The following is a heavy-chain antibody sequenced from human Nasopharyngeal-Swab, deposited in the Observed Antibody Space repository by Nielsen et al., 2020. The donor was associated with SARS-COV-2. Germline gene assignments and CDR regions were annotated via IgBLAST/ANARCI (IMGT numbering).Heavy chain of an antibody. D-gene: IGHD7-27*01. J-gene: IGHJ4*02. Sequence: WVRQAPGQGLEWMGWMNPKSGVTSYAQKFQGRVTMTWDTSTSTAYMELSRLRSDDTAVNYCARDATGDEYFDYWGQGTLVTVSS. V-gene: IGHV1-2*02. CDR2: MNPKSGVT. CDR3: ARDATGDEYFDY.